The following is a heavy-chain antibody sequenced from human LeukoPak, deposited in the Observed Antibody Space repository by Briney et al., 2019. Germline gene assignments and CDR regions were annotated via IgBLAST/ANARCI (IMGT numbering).Heavy chain of an antibody. CDR3: ARDQGSMIVVRTTSWYFDL. D-gene: IGHD3-22*01. Sequence: GGSLRLSCAASGFTFSNYWMSWVRQAPGKGLEWVANINQDGSEIYYVDSVKGRFTISRDNAKNSLYLQINSLRAEDTAVYYCARDQGSMIVVRTTSWYFDLWGRGTLVTVSS. CDR1: GFTFSNYW. J-gene: IGHJ2*01. CDR2: INQDGSEI. V-gene: IGHV3-7*01.